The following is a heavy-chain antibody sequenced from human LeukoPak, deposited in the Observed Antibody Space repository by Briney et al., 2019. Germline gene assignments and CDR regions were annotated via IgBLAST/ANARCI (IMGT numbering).Heavy chain of an antibody. CDR1: GFTFSSYA. J-gene: IGHJ3*02. CDR2: ISGSGGST. V-gene: IGHV3-23*01. Sequence: QSGGSLRLSCSASGFTFSSYAMSWVRQAPGKGLESVSAISGSGGSTYYADSVKGRFTISRDNSKNTLSLQMNSLRAEDTAVYYCAKGERPRLLFGDAFDIWGQGTMVTVSS. CDR3: AKGERPRLLFGDAFDI. D-gene: IGHD2-21*02.